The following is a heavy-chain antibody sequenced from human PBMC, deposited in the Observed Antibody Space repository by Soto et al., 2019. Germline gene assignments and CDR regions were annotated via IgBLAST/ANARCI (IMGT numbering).Heavy chain of an antibody. CDR1: GGTFSSYA. V-gene: IGHV1-69*06. CDR2: IIPIFGTA. D-gene: IGHD2-2*02. Sequence: SSVKVSCKASGGTFSSYAISWVRQAPGQGLEWMGGIIPIFGTANYAQKFQGRVTITADKSTSTAYMELSSLRSEDTAVYYCARGDIVVVPAAIHANYYYGMDVWGQGTTVTVSS. J-gene: IGHJ6*02. CDR3: ARGDIVVVPAAIHANYYYGMDV.